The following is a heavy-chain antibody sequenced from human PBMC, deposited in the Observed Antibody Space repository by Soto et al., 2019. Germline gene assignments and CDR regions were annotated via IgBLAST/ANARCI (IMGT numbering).Heavy chain of an antibody. J-gene: IGHJ3*02. CDR1: GGTFSSYA. CDR3: VRDKPEYFDASGNSHVGDVFDI. V-gene: IGHV1-69*13. D-gene: IGHD3-22*01. Sequence: ASVKVSCKASGGTFSSYAISWVRQAPGQGLEWMGGIIPIFGTANYAQKFQGRVTITADESTSTAYMELSGLRSEDTGVFYCVRDKPEYFDASGNSHVGDVFDIWGQGTMVTVSS. CDR2: IIPIFGTA.